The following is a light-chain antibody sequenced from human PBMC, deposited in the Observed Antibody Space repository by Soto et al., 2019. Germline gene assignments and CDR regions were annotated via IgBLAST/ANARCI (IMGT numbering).Light chain of an antibody. CDR1: NIGSKN. J-gene: IGLJ3*02. CDR3: QVWDISGDHQV. CDR2: DDY. V-gene: IGLV3-21*02. Sequence: SYELTQGPSVSVAPGQTARLTCGGNNIGSKNVHWYQQRPGQAPVLVVYDDYGRPSGIPERFSGSNSGNTATLTISRVEAGDEADYYCQVWDISGDHQVFGGGTKLTVL.